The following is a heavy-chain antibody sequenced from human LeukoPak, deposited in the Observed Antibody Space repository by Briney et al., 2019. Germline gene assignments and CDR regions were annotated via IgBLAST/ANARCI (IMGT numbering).Heavy chain of an antibody. J-gene: IGHJ4*02. Sequence: PSETLSLTCTVSGASFSSGDQYWNWIRQSPGKGLEWIGYIYYTGATYYNPSLKSRVTISLDTSKNQFSLKLSSVTAADAAVYYCARAGYSYGTGYYFDYWGQGALVTVSS. CDR1: GASFSSGDQY. V-gene: IGHV4-61*08. CDR3: ARAGYSYGTGYYFDY. D-gene: IGHD5-18*01. CDR2: IYYTGAT.